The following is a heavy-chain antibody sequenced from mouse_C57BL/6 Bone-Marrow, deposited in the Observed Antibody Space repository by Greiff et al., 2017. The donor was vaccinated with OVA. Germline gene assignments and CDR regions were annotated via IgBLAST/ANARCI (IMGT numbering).Heavy chain of an antibody. CDR2: IHPNSGST. V-gene: IGHV1-64*01. CDR1: GYTFTSYW. J-gene: IGHJ4*01. CDR3: SSGTKYYYAMDY. D-gene: IGHD4-1*01. Sequence: QVQLQQSGAELVKPGASVKLSCKASGYTFTSYWMHWVKQRPGQGLEWIGMIHPNSGSTNYNEKFKSKATLTVDKSSSTAYMQLSSLTSEDSAVYYCSSGTKYYYAMDYWGQGTSVTVSS.